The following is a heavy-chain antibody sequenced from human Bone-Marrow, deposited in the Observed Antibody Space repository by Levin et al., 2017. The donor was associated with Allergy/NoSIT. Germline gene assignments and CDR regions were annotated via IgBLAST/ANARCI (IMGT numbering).Heavy chain of an antibody. Sequence: LSLPCAASGFTVSSNYMSWVRQAPGKGLEWVSVIYSGGSTYYADSVKGRFTISRDNSKNTLYLQMNSLRAEDTAVYYCARAPAYSSGWYRGGYFQHWGQGTLVTVSS. V-gene: IGHV3-66*01. CDR1: GFTVSSNY. D-gene: IGHD6-19*01. CDR2: IYSGGST. J-gene: IGHJ1*01. CDR3: ARAPAYSSGWYRGGYFQH.